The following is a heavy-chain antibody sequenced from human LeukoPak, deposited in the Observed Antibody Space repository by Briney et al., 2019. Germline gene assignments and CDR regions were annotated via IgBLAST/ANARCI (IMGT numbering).Heavy chain of an antibody. J-gene: IGHJ3*02. V-gene: IGHV3-48*01. D-gene: IGHD3-3*01. Sequence: GGSLRLPCAASGFTFSSYSMNWVRQAPGKGLEWVSYISSSSSTIYYADSVKGRFTISRDNAKNSLYLQMNSLRAEDTAVYYCARANTPYYDFWSGYRHDAFDIWGQGTMVTVSS. CDR3: ARANTPYYDFWSGYRHDAFDI. CDR2: ISSSSSTI. CDR1: GFTFSSYS.